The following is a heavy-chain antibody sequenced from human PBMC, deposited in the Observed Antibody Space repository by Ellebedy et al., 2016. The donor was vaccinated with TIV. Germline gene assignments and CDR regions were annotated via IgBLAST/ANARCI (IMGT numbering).Heavy chain of an antibody. V-gene: IGHV3-30*18. CDR3: AKDGGWGVWGSYRYYDY. J-gene: IGHJ4*02. D-gene: IGHD3-16*02. CDR1: GFTFTSYG. CDR2: ISYDGSNK. Sequence: GGSLRLSCAASGFTFTSYGMHWVRQAPGKGLEWVAVISYDGSNKYYADSVKGRFTIARDISKNTLYLQMNSLRAEETAVYYCAKDGGWGVWGSYRYYDYWGQGTLVTVSS.